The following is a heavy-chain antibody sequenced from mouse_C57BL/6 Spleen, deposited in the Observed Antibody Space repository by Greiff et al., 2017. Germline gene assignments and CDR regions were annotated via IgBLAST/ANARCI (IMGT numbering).Heavy chain of an antibody. CDR3: ARERGSGYGAMDY. CDR1: GYSFTGYY. J-gene: IGHJ4*01. V-gene: IGHV1-42*01. CDR2: INPSTGGT. D-gene: IGHD3-2*02. Sequence: VQLQQSGPELVKPGASVKISCKASGYSFTGYYMNWVKQSPEKSLEWIGEINPSTGGTTYNQKFKAKATLTVDKSSSTAYMQLKSLTSEDSAVYYCARERGSGYGAMDYWGQGTSVTVSS.